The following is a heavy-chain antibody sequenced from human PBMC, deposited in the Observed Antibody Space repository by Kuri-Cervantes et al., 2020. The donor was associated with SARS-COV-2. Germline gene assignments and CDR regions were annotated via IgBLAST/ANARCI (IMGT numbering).Heavy chain of an antibody. V-gene: IGHV4-38-2*01. CDR2: IYHSGST. Sequence: SQTLTLTCAVSGYSISSGYYWGWIRQPPGKGLEWIGSIYHSGSTNYNPSLKSRVTISVDTSKNQFYLKLSSVTAADTAVYYCARGWSITIFGVVIEKYGMDVWGQGTTVTVSS. D-gene: IGHD3-3*01. CDR3: ARGWSITIFGVVIEKYGMDV. CDR1: GYSISSGYY. J-gene: IGHJ6*02.